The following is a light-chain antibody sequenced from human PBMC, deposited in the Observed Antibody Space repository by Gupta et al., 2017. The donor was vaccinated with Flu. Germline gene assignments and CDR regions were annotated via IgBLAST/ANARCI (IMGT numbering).Light chain of an antibody. Sequence: ISCTGTTTYVDYDNYVSWYQHGPGKAPRLIIYNVNDRPAGVSGRFSGSKSGNTASLTIAGLQAEDEADYYCNSCAKSDAPTFVFGPGTKVTVL. V-gene: IGLV2-14*03. CDR2: NVN. J-gene: IGLJ1*01. CDR3: NSCAKSDAPTFV. CDR1: TTYVDYDNY.